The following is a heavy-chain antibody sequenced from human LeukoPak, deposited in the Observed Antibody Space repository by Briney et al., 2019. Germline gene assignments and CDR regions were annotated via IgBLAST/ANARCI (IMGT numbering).Heavy chain of an antibody. CDR1: GFTLSNYW. D-gene: IGHD3-3*01. Sequence: GGSLRLSCAACGFTLSNYWVHWERQAPGEGLEWVAHIKQEGSEKNYVDSVEGRFTISRDNAKNPVYLQMNSLRAEDTAVYYCARVWSAFDVWGQGTMVTVSS. J-gene: IGHJ3*01. CDR2: IKQEGSEK. CDR3: ARVWSAFDV. V-gene: IGHV3-7*04.